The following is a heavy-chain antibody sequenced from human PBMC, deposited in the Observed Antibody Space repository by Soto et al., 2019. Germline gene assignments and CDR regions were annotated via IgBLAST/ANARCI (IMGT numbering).Heavy chain of an antibody. V-gene: IGHV1-69*13. J-gene: IGHJ6*02. D-gene: IGHD6-6*01. CDR3: ARDIAARRQPRWYYYYGMDV. CDR1: GGTFSSYA. CDR2: IIPIFGTA. Sequence: ASVKVSCKASGGTFSSYAISWVLQAPGQGLEWMGGIIPIFGTANYAQKFQGRVTITADESTSTAYMELSSLRSEDTAVYYCARDIAARRQPRWYYYYGMDVWGQGTTVTVSS.